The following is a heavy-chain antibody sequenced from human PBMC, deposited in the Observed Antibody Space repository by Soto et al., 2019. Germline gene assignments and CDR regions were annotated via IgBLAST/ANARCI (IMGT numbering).Heavy chain of an antibody. J-gene: IGHJ4*02. CDR2: IWYDGSNK. Sequence: GGSLRLSCAASGFTFSSYGMHWVRQAPGKGLEWVAVIWYDGSNKYYADSVKGRFTISRDNSKNTLYLQMNSLRAEDTAVYYCARGYSYTQPVFDYWGLGTLVTVS. D-gene: IGHD5-18*01. V-gene: IGHV3-33*01. CDR1: GFTFSSYG. CDR3: ARGYSYTQPVFDY.